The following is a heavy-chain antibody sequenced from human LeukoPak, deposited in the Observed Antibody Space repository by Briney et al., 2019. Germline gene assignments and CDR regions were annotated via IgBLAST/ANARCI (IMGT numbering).Heavy chain of an antibody. CDR2: INPSGGST. J-gene: IGHJ5*02. CDR1: GYTFTSYY. Sequence: ASVKVSCKASGYTFTSYYMHWVRQAPGQGLEWMGIINPSGGSTSYAQKFQGRVTMTRDTSTSTVYMELSSLRSEDTAVYYCARGEIYDFWSGYYTGNWFDPWGQGTLVTVSS. V-gene: IGHV1-46*01. D-gene: IGHD3-3*01. CDR3: ARGEIYDFWSGYYTGNWFDP.